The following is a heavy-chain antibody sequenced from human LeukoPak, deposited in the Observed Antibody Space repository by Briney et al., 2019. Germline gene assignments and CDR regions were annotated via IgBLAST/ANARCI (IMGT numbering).Heavy chain of an antibody. D-gene: IGHD3-10*01. V-gene: IGHV3-64D*06. CDR1: GFTFSSYA. Sequence: GGSLRLSCSASGFTFSSYAMHWVRQAPGKGLEYVSAISSNGGSTYYADSVKGRFTISRDNSKNALYLQMSSLRAEDTAVYYCPYGSGSSFDYWGQGTLVTVSS. J-gene: IGHJ4*02. CDR3: PYGSGSSFDY. CDR2: ISSNGGST.